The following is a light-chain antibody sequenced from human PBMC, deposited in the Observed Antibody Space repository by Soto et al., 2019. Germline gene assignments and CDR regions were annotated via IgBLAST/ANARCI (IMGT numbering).Light chain of an antibody. J-gene: IGLJ1*01. V-gene: IGLV2-14*03. CDR2: DVT. CDR3: SSYSSSSPYV. Sequence: QSALTQPASVSGSPGQSITVSCTGTNNDVGGHNYVSWYQQHPGKAPKLMIYDVTNRPSGVSDRFSGSKSGNTASLTISGLQAEDEADYYCSSYSSSSPYVFGTGTKLTVL. CDR1: NNDVGGHNY.